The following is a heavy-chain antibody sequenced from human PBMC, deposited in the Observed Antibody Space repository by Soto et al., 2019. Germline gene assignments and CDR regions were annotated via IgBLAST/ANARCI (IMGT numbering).Heavy chain of an antibody. Sequence: EVQLVESGGGLVQPGGSLRLSCAASGFTFSSYAMYWVRQAPGKGLEYVSAISSNGGSTSYANSVKGRFTISRDNSKNTLYLQMGSLRAEDMAVYNCARGARGAVAGTSSFDYWGQGTLVTVSS. CDR3: ARGARGAVAGTSSFDY. V-gene: IGHV3-64*01. CDR1: GFTFSSYA. J-gene: IGHJ4*02. D-gene: IGHD6-19*01. CDR2: ISSNGGST.